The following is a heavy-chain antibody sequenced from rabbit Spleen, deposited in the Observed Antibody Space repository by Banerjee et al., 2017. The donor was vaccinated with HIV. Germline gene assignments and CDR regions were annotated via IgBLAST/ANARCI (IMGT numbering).Heavy chain of an antibody. D-gene: IGHD8-1*01. CDR3: ARDTGSSFSSYGMDL. J-gene: IGHJ6*01. CDR2: IYTGSSATT. V-gene: IGHV1S40*01. Sequence: QSLEESGGDLVKPGASLTLTCTASGFSFSSSYWICWVRQAPGKGLEWIACIYTGSSATTYYASWAKGRFTISRPSSTTVTLQMASLTVADTATYFCARDTGSSFSSYGMDLWGPGTLVTVS. CDR1: GFSFSSSYW.